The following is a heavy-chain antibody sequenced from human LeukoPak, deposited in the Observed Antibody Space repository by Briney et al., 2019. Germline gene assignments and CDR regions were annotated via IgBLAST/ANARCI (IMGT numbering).Heavy chain of an antibody. J-gene: IGHJ4*02. CDR2: ISGSGGST. CDR1: GFTFSSYA. D-gene: IGHD3-10*01. CDR3: AKDRFQYGGSGSYHDY. V-gene: IGHV3-23*01. Sequence: GGSLRLSCAASGFTFSSYAMSWVRQAPGKGLEWVSAISGSGGSTYYADSVKGRFTISRDNSKNTLYLQMNSLRAEDTAVYYCAKDRFQYGGSGSYHDYWGQGTLVTVSS.